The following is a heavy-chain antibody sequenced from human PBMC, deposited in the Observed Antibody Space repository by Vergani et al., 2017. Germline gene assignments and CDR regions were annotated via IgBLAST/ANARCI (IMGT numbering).Heavy chain of an antibody. Sequence: EVQLLESGGGLVQPGGSLRLSCAASGFTFSSYAMSWVRQAPGKGLEWVSAISGSGGSTYYADSVKGRFTISRDNSKNTLYLQMNSLRAEDTAVYYCAKTAIRVSGATLGPTGSFGIWGQGTMVTVSS. CDR3: AKTAIRVSGATLGPTGSFGI. J-gene: IGHJ3*02. D-gene: IGHD2-15*01. CDR1: GFTFSSYA. V-gene: IGHV3-23*01. CDR2: ISGSGGST.